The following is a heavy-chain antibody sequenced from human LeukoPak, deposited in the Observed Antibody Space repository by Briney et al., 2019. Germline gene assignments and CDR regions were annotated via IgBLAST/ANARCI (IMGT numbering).Heavy chain of an antibody. Sequence: PSETLSLTCTVSGGSISRYYWSWIRQPPGKGLEWIGYIYYSGSTNYNPSLKSRVTISVDTSKNQFSLKLSSVTAADTAVYYCARVTYYYDSSGYSHRVFDYWGQGTLVTVSS. CDR3: ARVTYYYDSSGYSHRVFDY. V-gene: IGHV4-59*01. J-gene: IGHJ4*02. CDR2: IYYSGST. D-gene: IGHD3-22*01. CDR1: GGSISRYY.